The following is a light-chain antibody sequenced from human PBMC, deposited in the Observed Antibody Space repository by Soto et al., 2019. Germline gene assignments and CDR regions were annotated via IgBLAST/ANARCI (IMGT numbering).Light chain of an antibody. J-gene: IGKJ4*01. CDR3: QHRSSWPLT. CDR1: QSVSSY. CDR2: DAS. Sequence: EIVLAQSPATLSLSPGERATLSCRASQSVSSYLVWYQQKPGQAPRLLIYDASNRATGIPARFSGSGSGTDFTLTIRSLEPEAFAVYYCQHRSSWPLTFGGGTKVDIK. V-gene: IGKV3-11*01.